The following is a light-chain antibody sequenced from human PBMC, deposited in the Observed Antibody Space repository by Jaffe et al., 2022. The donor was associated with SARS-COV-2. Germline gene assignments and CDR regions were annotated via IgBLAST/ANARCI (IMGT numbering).Light chain of an antibody. J-gene: IGKJ1*01. CDR2: ATS. V-gene: IGKV1-17*01. Sequence: DIQMTQSPSSLSASVGDRVTITCRASQGIRNDLVWFQQEPGKAPKRLIHATSTLERGVPSRFSGSGSGTEFTLTISSLQPEDFATYYCLQYRSYPRTLGQGTKVEIK. CDR1: QGIRND. CDR3: LQYRSYPRT.